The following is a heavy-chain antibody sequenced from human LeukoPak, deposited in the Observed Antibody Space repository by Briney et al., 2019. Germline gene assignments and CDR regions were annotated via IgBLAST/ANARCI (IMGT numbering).Heavy chain of an antibody. Sequence: SETLSLTCTVSGGSISSYYWNWIRQPPGKGLEWIGYIYYSGSTNYNPSLKSRVTISVDTSKNQFSLKLNSVTAADTAVYYCARYEVGRVKGDFWSGYYPNEWGQGTLVTVSS. V-gene: IGHV4-59*01. J-gene: IGHJ4*02. CDR2: IYYSGST. D-gene: IGHD3-3*01. CDR1: GGSISSYY. CDR3: ARYEVGRVKGDFWSGYYPNE.